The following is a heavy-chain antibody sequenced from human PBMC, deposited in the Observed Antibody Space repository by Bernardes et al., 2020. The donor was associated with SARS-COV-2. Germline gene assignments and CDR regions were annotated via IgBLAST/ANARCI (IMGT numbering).Heavy chain of an antibody. D-gene: IGHD6-19*01. Sequence: GQPLRGSGAASGFTVSSYGMHWVRPAPGQGLEWGAVLWYDGSNKYYADSVKGRFTISRDNSKNTLYLQMNSLRAEDTAVYYCARDGMDSGWYVDYWGQGTLVTVSS. CDR2: LWYDGSNK. J-gene: IGHJ4*02. V-gene: IGHV3-33*01. CDR3: ARDGMDSGWYVDY. CDR1: GFTVSSYG.